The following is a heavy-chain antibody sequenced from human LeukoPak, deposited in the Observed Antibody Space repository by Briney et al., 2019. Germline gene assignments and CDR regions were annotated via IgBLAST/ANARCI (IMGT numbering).Heavy chain of an antibody. Sequence: ASVKVSCKASGYTFTSYGISWVRQAPGQGLEWMGWISAYNGNTNYAQKLQGRVTMTTDTSTSTAYMELRSLRSDDTVVYYCARDVLCFGELSDGMDVWGQGTTVTVSS. V-gene: IGHV1-18*01. CDR3: ARDVLCFGELSDGMDV. CDR2: ISAYNGNT. J-gene: IGHJ6*02. D-gene: IGHD3-10*01. CDR1: GYTFTSYG.